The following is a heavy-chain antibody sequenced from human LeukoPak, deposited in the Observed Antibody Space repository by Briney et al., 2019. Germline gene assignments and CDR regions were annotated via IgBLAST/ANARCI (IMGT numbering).Heavy chain of an antibody. D-gene: IGHD3-10*01. CDR3: ARSGDLDNDAFDI. V-gene: IGHV4-59*11. Sequence: SETLSLTCTVSGGSISSHYWSWIRQPPGKGLEWIGYIYYSGSTNYNPSLKSRVTISVDTSKNQFSLKLSSVTAADTAVYYCARSGDLDNDAFDIWGQGTMVTVSS. CDR2: IYYSGST. J-gene: IGHJ3*02. CDR1: GGSISSHY.